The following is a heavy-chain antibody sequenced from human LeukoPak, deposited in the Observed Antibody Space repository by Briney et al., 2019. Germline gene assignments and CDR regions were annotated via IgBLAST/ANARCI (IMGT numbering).Heavy chain of an antibody. D-gene: IGHD3-10*01. CDR2: ISGSGGSR. V-gene: IGHV3-23*01. Sequence: GGSLRLSCAASGFTFSSYAMSWVRQAPGKGLEWVSAISGSGGSRYYADSVKGRFTISRDNSKNTLYLQMNSLRAEDTAVYYCAKDQGWIMVRGVHFDSWGQGALVTVSS. J-gene: IGHJ4*02. CDR1: GFTFSSYA. CDR3: AKDQGWIMVRGVHFDS.